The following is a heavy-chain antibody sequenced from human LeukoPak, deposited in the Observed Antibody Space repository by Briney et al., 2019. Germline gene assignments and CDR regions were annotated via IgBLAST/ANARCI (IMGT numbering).Heavy chain of an antibody. CDR3: AKFSGDYPYFDY. J-gene: IGHJ4*02. Sequence: PGGSLRLSCAASGFTFSSYAMSWVRRAPGKGLEWVSAISGSGGSTYYADSVKGRFTISRDNSKNTLYLQMNSLRAEDTAVYYCAKFSGDYPYFDYWGQGTLVTVSS. D-gene: IGHD4-17*01. CDR1: GFTFSSYA. CDR2: ISGSGGST. V-gene: IGHV3-23*01.